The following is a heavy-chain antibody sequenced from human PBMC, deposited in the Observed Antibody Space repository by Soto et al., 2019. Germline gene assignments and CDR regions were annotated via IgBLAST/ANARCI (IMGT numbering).Heavy chain of an antibody. CDR2: IIPIFGTA. Sequence: SVKVSCKASGGTFSSYAISWVRQAPGQGLEWMGGIIPIFGTANYAQKFQGRVTITADESTSTAYMELSSLRSEDTAVYYCARGGTWGDGYNFLDYWGQGTPVTVSS. CDR3: ARGGTWGDGYNFLDY. J-gene: IGHJ4*02. CDR1: GGTFSSYA. D-gene: IGHD5-12*01. V-gene: IGHV1-69*13.